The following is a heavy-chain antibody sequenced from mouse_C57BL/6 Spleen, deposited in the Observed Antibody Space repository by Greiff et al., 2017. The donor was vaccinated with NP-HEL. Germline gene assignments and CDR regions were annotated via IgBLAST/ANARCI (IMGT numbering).Heavy chain of an antibody. D-gene: IGHD1-1*01. J-gene: IGHJ4*01. Sequence: QVQLQQSGPELVKPGASVKISCKASGYAFSSSWMNWVKQRPGKGLEWIGRIYPGDGDTNYNGKFKGKATLTADKSSSTAYMQLSSLTSEDSAVYFCARSSYYGRSYYAMDYGGQGTSVTVSS. CDR1: GYAFSSSW. CDR2: IYPGDGDT. V-gene: IGHV1-82*01. CDR3: ARSSYYGRSYYAMDY.